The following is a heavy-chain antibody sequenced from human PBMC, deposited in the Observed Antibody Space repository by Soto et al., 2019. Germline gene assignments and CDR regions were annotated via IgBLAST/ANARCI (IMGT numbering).Heavy chain of an antibody. D-gene: IGHD3-10*01. J-gene: IGHJ4*02. CDR3: ARGLYYYGSGSCGY. V-gene: IGHV4-34*01. Sequence: QVQLQQWGAGLLKPSETLSLTCAVYGGSFSGYYWSWIRQPPGKGLEWIGEINHSGSTNYNPSLKIRVTISVDTSKNQFSLKLSSVTAADTAVYYCARGLYYYGSGSCGYWGQGTLVTVSS. CDR2: INHSGST. CDR1: GGSFSGYY.